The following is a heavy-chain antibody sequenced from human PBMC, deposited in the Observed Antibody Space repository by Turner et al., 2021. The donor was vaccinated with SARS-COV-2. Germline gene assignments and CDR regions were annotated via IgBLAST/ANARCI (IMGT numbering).Heavy chain of an antibody. D-gene: IGHD3-22*01. V-gene: IGHV4-59*01. CDR3: ASYDYDSSGYHYALDY. Sequence: QVQLQESGPGLVKPWETLSLTCTVSGGSISSYYWSWIRQPPGKGLEWIGYIYYSGSTNYNPSLKSRVTISVDTSKNQFSLKLSSVTAADTAVYYCASYDYDSSGYHYALDYWGQGTLVTVSS. CDR1: GGSISSYY. CDR2: IYYSGST. J-gene: IGHJ4*02.